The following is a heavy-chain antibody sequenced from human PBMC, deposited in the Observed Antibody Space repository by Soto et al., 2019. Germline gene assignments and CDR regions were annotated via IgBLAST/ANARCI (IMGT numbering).Heavy chain of an antibody. CDR2: ISGSGGST. J-gene: IGHJ6*02. CDR1: GFTFSSYA. Sequence: EVQLLESGGGFVQPGGSLRLSCAASGFTFSSYAMSWVRQAPGKGLEWVSAISGSGGSTYYADSVKGRFTISRDNSKNTLYLQMNSLRAEDTAVYYCAKVLGLARATVFDGMDVWGQGTTVTVSS. CDR3: AKVLGLARATVFDGMDV. V-gene: IGHV3-23*01. D-gene: IGHD4-17*01.